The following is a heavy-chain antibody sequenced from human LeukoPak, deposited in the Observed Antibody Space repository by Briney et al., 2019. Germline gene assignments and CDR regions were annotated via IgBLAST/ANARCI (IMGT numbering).Heavy chain of an antibody. CDR1: GGSISSYY. CDR2: IYYSGST. Sequence: SETLSLTCTVSGGSISSYYWSWIRQPPGKGLEWIGYIYYSGSTKYNPSLKSRVTISVDTSKNQFSLKLSSVTAADTAVYYCVKRSRYSGSPQDFDYWGQGTLVTVSS. J-gene: IGHJ4*02. D-gene: IGHD1-26*01. CDR3: VKRSRYSGSPQDFDY. V-gene: IGHV4-59*08.